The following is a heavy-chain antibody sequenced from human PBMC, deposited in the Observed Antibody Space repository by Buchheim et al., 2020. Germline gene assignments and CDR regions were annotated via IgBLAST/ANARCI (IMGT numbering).Heavy chain of an antibody. V-gene: IGHV1-46*01. CDR3: ARDGGSGTLDY. J-gene: IGHJ4*02. CDR1: GYTFTSYY. CDR2: INPSGGST. Sequence: QVQLVQSGAEVKKPGASVKASCKASGYTFTSYYMHWVRQAPGQGLEWMGIINPSGGSTSYAPQFQGRVTMTRDTSTSTVYMGLSSLRSEDTAGYYCARDGGSGTLDYWGQGTL. D-gene: IGHD6-19*01.